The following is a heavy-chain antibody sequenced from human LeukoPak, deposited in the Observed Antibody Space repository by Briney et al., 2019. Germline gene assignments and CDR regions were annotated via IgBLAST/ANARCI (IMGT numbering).Heavy chain of an antibody. J-gene: IGHJ4*02. Sequence: ASVKVSCKASGYTFTSYYMHWVRQAPGQGLEWMGIINPSGGSTSYAQKFQGRVTMTSDTSIDTAYMELSSLRSEDTAVYYCATELRWKEYWGQGTLVTVSS. CDR3: ATELRWKEY. CDR1: GYTFTSYY. CDR2: INPSGGST. V-gene: IGHV1-46*01. D-gene: IGHD4-23*01.